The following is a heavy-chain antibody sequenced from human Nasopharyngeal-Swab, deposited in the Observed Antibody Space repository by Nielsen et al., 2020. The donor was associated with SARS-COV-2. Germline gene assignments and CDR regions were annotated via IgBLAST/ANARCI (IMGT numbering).Heavy chain of an antibody. CDR2: ISSSSSYI. Sequence: GESLKISCAASGLTFSSYSMNWVRQAPGKGLEWVSSISSSSSYIYYADSVKGRFTISRDNAKNSLYLQMNSLRAEDTAVYYCAREGLDIVATITSYYYYGMDVWGQGTTVTVSS. CDR1: GLTFSSYS. CDR3: AREGLDIVATITSYYYYGMDV. D-gene: IGHD5-12*01. J-gene: IGHJ6*02. V-gene: IGHV3-21*01.